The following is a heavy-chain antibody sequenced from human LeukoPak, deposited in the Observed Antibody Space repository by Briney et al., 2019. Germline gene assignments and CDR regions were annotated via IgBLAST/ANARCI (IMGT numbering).Heavy chain of an antibody. D-gene: IGHD6-13*01. V-gene: IGHV3-53*01. J-gene: IGHJ3*02. CDR3: AKDRAGLDAFDI. Sequence: GGSLRLSCTVSGFTVSSNSMSWVRQAPGKGLEWVSFIYSDNTHYSDSVKGRFAISRDNSKNTLYLQMNSLRAEDTAVYYCAKDRAGLDAFDIWGQGTMVTVSS. CDR2: IYSDNT. CDR1: GFTVSSNS.